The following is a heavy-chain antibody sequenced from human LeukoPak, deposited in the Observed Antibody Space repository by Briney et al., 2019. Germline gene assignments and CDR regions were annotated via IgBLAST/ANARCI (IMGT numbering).Heavy chain of an antibody. D-gene: IGHD3-22*01. CDR3: ARGQSEDYYDSSGYYYGPHNRFDP. J-gene: IGHJ5*02. Sequence: PGGSLRLSCAASGFTFSDYYMSWIRQAPGKGLEWVSYISSSDSTIYYADSVKGRFTISRDNAKNSLYLQMNSLRAEDTAVYYCARGQSEDYYDSSGYYYGPHNRFDPWGQGTLVTVSS. CDR1: GFTFSDYY. CDR2: ISSSDSTI. V-gene: IGHV3-11*01.